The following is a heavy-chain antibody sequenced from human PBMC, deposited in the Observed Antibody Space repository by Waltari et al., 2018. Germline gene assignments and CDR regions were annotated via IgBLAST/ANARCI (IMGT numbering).Heavy chain of an antibody. D-gene: IGHD4-17*01. Sequence: QVQLQESGPGLVKPSQTLSLTCTVSGGSISSGSYYWSWIRQPAGKGLEWIGRIYTSGSTNYNPSLKSRVTISVDTSKNQFSLKLNSVTATDTAVYYCARVRSTRDSGGKGAIDYWGQGILVTVSS. CDR2: IYTSGST. CDR3: ARVRSTRDSGGKGAIDY. V-gene: IGHV4-61*02. CDR1: GGSISSGSYY. J-gene: IGHJ4*02.